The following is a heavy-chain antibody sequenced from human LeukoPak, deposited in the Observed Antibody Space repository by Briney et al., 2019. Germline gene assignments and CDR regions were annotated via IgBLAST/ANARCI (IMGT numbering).Heavy chain of an antibody. CDR2: IYYSGST. J-gene: IGHJ4*02. CDR1: GGSISSSSYY. Sequence: SETLSLTCTVSGGSISSSSYYWGWIRQPPGKGLEWIGSIYYSGSTYYNPSLKSRVTISEDTSKNQFSLKLSSVTAADTAVYYCARVIAVAGPRGIFDYWGQGTLVTVSS. CDR3: ARVIAVAGPRGIFDY. D-gene: IGHD6-19*01. V-gene: IGHV4-39*01.